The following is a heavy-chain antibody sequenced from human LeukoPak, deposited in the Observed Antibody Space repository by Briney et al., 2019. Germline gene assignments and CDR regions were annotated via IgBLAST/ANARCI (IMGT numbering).Heavy chain of an antibody. CDR1: GGSISSGPYY. V-gene: IGHV4-39*01. Sequence: SETLSLTCAVSGGSISSGPYYWGWIRQPPGKGLEWIGNIYYGENTYYNPSLKSRVTISIDTSKNQFYLKLSSLTAADTAVYYCARRDDSSGYHKIFDYWGPGTLVTVSS. D-gene: IGHD3-22*01. CDR3: ARRDDSSGYHKIFDY. CDR2: IYYGENT. J-gene: IGHJ4*02.